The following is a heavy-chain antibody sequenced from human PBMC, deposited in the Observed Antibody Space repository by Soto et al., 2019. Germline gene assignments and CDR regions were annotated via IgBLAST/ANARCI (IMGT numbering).Heavy chain of an antibody. V-gene: IGHV3-23*01. CDR3: AKEKAAGSGSYYNWIDY. CDR2: ISGSGGST. Sequence: EVQLLESGGGLVQPGGSLRLSCAASGFTFSSYAMSWVRQAPGKGLEWVSAISGSGGSTYYADSVKGRFTISRDNSKNTLYLQMNSLRAEDTAVYYCAKEKAAGSGSYYNWIDYWGQGTLVTVSS. J-gene: IGHJ4*02. CDR1: GFTFSSYA. D-gene: IGHD3-10*01.